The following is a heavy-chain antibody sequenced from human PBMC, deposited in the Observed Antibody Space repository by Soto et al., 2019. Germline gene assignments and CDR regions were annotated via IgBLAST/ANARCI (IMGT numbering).Heavy chain of an antibody. V-gene: IGHV4-59*01. CDR3: ARDITPLGYCSSTSCYVPRAFDI. J-gene: IGHJ3*02. CDR2: IYYSGST. D-gene: IGHD2-2*01. CDR1: GGSISSYY. Sequence: SSETLSLTCTVSGGSISSYYWSWIRQPPGKELEWIGYIYYSGSTNYNPSLKSRVTISVDTSKNQFSLKLSSVTAADTAVYYCARDITPLGYCSSTSCYVPRAFDIWGQGTMVTVSS.